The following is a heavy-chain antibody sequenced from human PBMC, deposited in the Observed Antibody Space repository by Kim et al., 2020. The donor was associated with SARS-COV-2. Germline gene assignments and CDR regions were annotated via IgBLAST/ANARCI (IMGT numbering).Heavy chain of an antibody. CDR3: ARGVGVVVPAAILVVRGDELDY. CDR1: GYSFTSYW. V-gene: IGHV5-10-1*01. CDR2: IDPSDSYT. J-gene: IGHJ4*02. Sequence: GESLKISCKGSGYSFTSYWISWVRQMPGKGLEWMGRIDPSDSYTNYSPSFQGHVTISADKSISTAYLQWSSLKASDTAMYYCARGVGVVVPAAILVVRGDELDYWGQGTLVTVSS. D-gene: IGHD2-2*01.